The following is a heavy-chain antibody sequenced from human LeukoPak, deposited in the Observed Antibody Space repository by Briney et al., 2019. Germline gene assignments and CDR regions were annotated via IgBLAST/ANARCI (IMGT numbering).Heavy chain of an antibody. CDR2: ISYDGSNK. CDR1: GFTFSSYA. V-gene: IGHV3-30-3*01. CDR3: ARDRATSSSWYANYYYYGMDV. J-gene: IGHJ6*02. Sequence: PGGSLRLSCAASGFTFSSYAMHWVRQAPGKGLEWVAVISYDGSNKYYADSVKGRFTISRDNSKNTLYLQMNSLRAEDTAVYYCARDRATSSSWYANYYYYGMDVWGQGTTVTVSS. D-gene: IGHD6-13*01.